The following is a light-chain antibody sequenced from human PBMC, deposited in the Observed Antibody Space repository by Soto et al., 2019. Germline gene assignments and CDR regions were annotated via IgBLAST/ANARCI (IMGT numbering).Light chain of an antibody. V-gene: IGKV3D-20*02. CDR2: GAS. CDR3: QQRSDWLLT. Sequence: EIVSTQSPGTLSLSPGKRATLPCRASQSVSSSYLAWYQQKPGQAPRLLIYGASSRATGIPDRFTGSGSGTDFTLTISSLEPEDFAVYYCQQRSDWLLTFGGGTKVDIK. CDR1: QSVSSSY. J-gene: IGKJ4*01.